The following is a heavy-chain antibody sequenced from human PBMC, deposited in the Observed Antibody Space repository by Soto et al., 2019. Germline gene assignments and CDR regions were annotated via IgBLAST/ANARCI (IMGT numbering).Heavy chain of an antibody. CDR1: GGNTIRYY. CDR3: ARDLWGYCGTDCYPLDV. Sequence: SVTKSLTCTVAGGNTIRYYWSWIRKNPGKGLEWIGYMYNTGSTVYNPPFKSRVTISVDTSKNQFSLKLNSVTAADTAVYYCARDLWGYCGTDCYPLDVWGQGTTVTVSS. V-gene: IGHV4-59*01. CDR2: MYNTGST. J-gene: IGHJ6*02. D-gene: IGHD2-21*02.